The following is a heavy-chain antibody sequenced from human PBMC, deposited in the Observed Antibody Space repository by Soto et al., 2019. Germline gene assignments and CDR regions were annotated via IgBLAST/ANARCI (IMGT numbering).Heavy chain of an antibody. D-gene: IGHD7-27*01. CDR2: IIPVFGTA. J-gene: IGHJ4*02. V-gene: IGHV1-69*15. CDR3: ATQLNGDLDF. Sequence: QVQLVQSGAEVRKPGSSVKVSCKASGGTFSTSAMNWVRQAPGQGLEWMGSIIPVFGTATYAQSFQGRLTITADGSTTTGYMELSSLRSEDTAVYYCATQLNGDLDFWGQGTLLSVSS. CDR1: GGTFSTSA.